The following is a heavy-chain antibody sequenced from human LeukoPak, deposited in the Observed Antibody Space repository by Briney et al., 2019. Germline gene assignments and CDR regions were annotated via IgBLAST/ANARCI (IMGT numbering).Heavy chain of an antibody. J-gene: IGHJ4*02. CDR1: GYTFTSYY. CDR3: ASLPRDYDFWSGYLN. Sequence: ASVKVSCKASGYTFTSYYMHWVRQAPGQGLEWMGIINPSGGSTSYAQKFQGRATMTRDTSTSTVYMELSSLRSEDTAVYYCASLPRDYDFWSGYLNWGQGTLVTVSP. V-gene: IGHV1-46*01. CDR2: INPSGGST. D-gene: IGHD3-3*01.